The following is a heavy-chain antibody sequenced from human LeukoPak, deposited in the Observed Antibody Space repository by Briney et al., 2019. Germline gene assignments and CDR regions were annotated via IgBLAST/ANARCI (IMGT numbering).Heavy chain of an antibody. CDR1: GYTFTNYE. CDR3: ARGGCSGNCYSAPYDY. V-gene: IGHV1-46*01. CDR2: INPGTGGT. J-gene: IGHJ4*02. D-gene: IGHD1-26*01. Sequence: ASVKVSCKASGYTFTNYEMHWVRQAPGQGLEWMGIINPGTGGTRNAQKFRGRVTMTRDTSSSTLYMDLSRLRFEDTAVYYCARGGCSGNCYSAPYDYWGQGTLVTVSS.